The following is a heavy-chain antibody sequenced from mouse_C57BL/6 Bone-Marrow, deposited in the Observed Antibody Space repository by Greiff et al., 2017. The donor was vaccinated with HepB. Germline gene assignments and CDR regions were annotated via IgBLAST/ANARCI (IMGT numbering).Heavy chain of an antibody. J-gene: IGHJ4*01. CDR1: GFTFSDYG. CDR3: ARPYYSNYDYYAMDY. Sequence: EVQGVESGGGLVKPGGSLKLSCAASGFTFSDYGMHWVRQAPEKGLEWVAYISSGSSTIYYADTVKGRFTISRDNAKNTLFLQMTSLRSEDTAMYYCARPYYSNYDYYAMDYWGQGTSVTVSS. V-gene: IGHV5-17*01. CDR2: ISSGSSTI. D-gene: IGHD2-5*01.